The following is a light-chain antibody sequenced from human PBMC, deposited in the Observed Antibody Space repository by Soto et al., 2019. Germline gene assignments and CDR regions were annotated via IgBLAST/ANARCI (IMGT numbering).Light chain of an antibody. CDR1: QSISSW. Sequence: DIQMTQSPSTLSASVGDRVTITCRASQSISSWLAWYQQKPGKAPKLLIYKASSLESGVPSRFSGSAAGTEFTLTISILQPDDCATYYCQQYNSYPWTFGQGTKVEIK. V-gene: IGKV1-5*03. CDR3: QQYNSYPWT. J-gene: IGKJ1*01. CDR2: KAS.